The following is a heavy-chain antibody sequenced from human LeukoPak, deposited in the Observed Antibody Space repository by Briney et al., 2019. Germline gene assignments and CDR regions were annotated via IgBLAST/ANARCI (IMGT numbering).Heavy chain of an antibody. Sequence: GESLKISCKGAGYDLTTYWIGWVRQMPGKGLEWMAFIYPGDSNIKYSPSFQGQVTISADKSISTAYLQWSSLKASDTAMYFCARHGMYRSGEAFLDYWGQGTLVTVSS. D-gene: IGHD6-19*01. CDR1: GYDLTTYW. J-gene: IGHJ4*02. V-gene: IGHV5-51*01. CDR2: IYPGDSNI. CDR3: ARHGMYRSGEAFLDY.